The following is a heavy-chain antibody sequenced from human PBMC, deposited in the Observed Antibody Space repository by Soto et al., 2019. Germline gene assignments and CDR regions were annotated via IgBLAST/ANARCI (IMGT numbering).Heavy chain of an antibody. CDR2: INHYGST. V-gene: IGHV4-34*01. CDR3: ATHCSSTSCYYTFDP. J-gene: IGHJ5*02. D-gene: IGHD2-2*01. CDR1: GGSFSSYY. Sequence: PSETLSLTCAVYGGSFSSYYWSWIRQPSGKGLEWIGQINHYGSTDYNPSLKSRVTISVDTSKNHLSLRLSSVTAADTAMYYCATHCSSTSCYYTFDPWGQGTLVTVSS.